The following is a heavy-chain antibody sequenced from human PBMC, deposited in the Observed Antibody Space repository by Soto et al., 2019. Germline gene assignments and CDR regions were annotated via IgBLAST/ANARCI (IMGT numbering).Heavy chain of an antibody. J-gene: IGHJ4*02. CDR3: TRVLYASAWYGIDY. CDR2: IYPGDSDT. CDR1: GYSVYSYW. D-gene: IGHD6-19*01. V-gene: IGHV5-51*01. Sequence: GESLKISCKGSGYSVYSYWIAWVRQMPGKGLEWMGIIYPGDSDTRYSPSFEGQVTISADKSISTAYLQWSSLKASDTAMYYCTRVLYASAWYGIDYWGQGTLVTVS.